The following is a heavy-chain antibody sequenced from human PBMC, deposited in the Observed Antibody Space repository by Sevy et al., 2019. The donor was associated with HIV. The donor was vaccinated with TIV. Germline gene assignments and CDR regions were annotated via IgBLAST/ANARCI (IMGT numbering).Heavy chain of an antibody. CDR3: ARGTDYDSSGYLDY. Sequence: GGSLRLSCAASGFTFSSYAMHWVRQAPGEGLEWVAVISYDGSNKYYADSVKGRFTISRDNSKNTLYLQMNSLRAEDTAVYYCARGTDYDSSGYLDYWGQGTLVTVSS. J-gene: IGHJ4*02. V-gene: IGHV3-30-3*01. D-gene: IGHD3-22*01. CDR2: ISYDGSNK. CDR1: GFTFSSYA.